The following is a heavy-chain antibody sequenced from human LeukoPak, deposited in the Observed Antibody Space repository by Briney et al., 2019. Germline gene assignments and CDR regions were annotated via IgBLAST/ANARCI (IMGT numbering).Heavy chain of an antibody. D-gene: IGHD2-2*01. V-gene: IGHV1-69*01. CDR2: IIPIFGAA. Sequence: SVKVSCKASGGTFSSYAISWVRQAPGQGLEWMGGIIPIFGAANYAQKFQGRVTITADESTSTAYMELSSLRSEDTAVYYCARGKDAYCSSTSCSFDPWGQGTLVTVSS. J-gene: IGHJ5*02. CDR3: ARGKDAYCSSTSCSFDP. CDR1: GGTFSSYA.